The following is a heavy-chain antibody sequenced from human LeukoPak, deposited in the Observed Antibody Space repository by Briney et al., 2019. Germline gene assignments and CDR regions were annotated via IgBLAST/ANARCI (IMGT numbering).Heavy chain of an antibody. J-gene: IGHJ5*02. CDR2: IYTSGST. V-gene: IGHV4-4*07. D-gene: IGHD2-2*01. CDR1: GGSISSYY. Sequence: SETLSLTCTVSGGSISSYYWSWIRQPAGKGLEWIGRIYTSGSTNYNPSLKSRVTMSVDTSKNQFSLKLSSVTAADTAVYYCAGTVPAATNWFDPWAREPWSPSPQ. CDR3: AGTVPAATNWFDP.